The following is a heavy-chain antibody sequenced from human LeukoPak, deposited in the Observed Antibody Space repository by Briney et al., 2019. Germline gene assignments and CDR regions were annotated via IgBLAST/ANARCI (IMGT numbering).Heavy chain of an antibody. CDR2: INHSGST. V-gene: IGHV4-34*01. D-gene: IGHD3-16*01. J-gene: IGHJ4*02. Sequence: SETLSLTCAVYGGSFSGYYWSWIRQPPGKGLEWIGEINHSGSTNYNPSLKSRVTTSVDTSKNQFSLKLSSVTAADTAVYYCARGRVGYDYVWGSHYSPYFDYWGQGTLVTVSS. CDR1: GGSFSGYY. CDR3: ARGRVGYDYVWGSHYSPYFDY.